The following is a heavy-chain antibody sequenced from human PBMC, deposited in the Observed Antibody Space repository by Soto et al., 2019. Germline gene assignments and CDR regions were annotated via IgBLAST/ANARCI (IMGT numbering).Heavy chain of an antibody. Sequence: SVKVSCKTSGFTFSSSAVHWVRQARGHRLQWIGWIDVDSANANYAQMLQERVTISRDMSTSTAYMELNSLRAEDTAVYYCARRSSSWYFDYWGQGTLVTVSS. D-gene: IGHD6-13*01. CDR3: ARRSSSWYFDY. CDR2: IDVDSANA. J-gene: IGHJ4*02. CDR1: GFTFSSSA. V-gene: IGHV1-58*01.